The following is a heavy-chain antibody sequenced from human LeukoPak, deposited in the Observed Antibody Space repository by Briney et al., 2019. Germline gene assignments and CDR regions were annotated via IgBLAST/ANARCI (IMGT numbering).Heavy chain of an antibody. Sequence: SETLSLTCAVYGVSFSGYYWSWIRQPPGKGLEWIGEINHSGSTNYNPSLKSRVTISVDTSKNQFSLKLSSETAADTAVYYCARVGIYYFDYWGQGTLVTVSS. V-gene: IGHV4-34*01. D-gene: IGHD7-27*01. CDR1: GVSFSGYY. CDR3: ARVGIYYFDY. J-gene: IGHJ4*02. CDR2: INHSGST.